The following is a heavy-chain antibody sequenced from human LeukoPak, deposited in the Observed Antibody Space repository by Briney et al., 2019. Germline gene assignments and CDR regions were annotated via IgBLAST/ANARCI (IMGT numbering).Heavy chain of an antibody. CDR1: GYSFTNYW. CDR3: ARHGAANDY. CDR2: IYPSDSDT. V-gene: IGHV5-51*01. Sequence: GESLKISCKGSGYSFTNYWIGWLRQMPGKGLEWMGIIYPSDSDTRYSPSFQGQVTISADKSINTAYLQWSSLEASDTAMYYCARHGAANDYWGQGTLVTVSS. D-gene: IGHD6-13*01. J-gene: IGHJ4*02.